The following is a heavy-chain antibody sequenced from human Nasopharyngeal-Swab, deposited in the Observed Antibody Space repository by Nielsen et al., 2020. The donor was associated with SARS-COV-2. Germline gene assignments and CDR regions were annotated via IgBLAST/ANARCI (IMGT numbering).Heavy chain of an antibody. CDR1: GDTFSSSA. CDR3: ARAHPRSCTDGVCFRSQVYNWFDP. D-gene: IGHD2-8*01. Sequence: SVKVSCKASGDTFSSSAIAWVRQAPGQGLEWMGGIIPMFGTADYAQKFQGRVTITADRSTSTAYMEMNSLRSEDTAVYYCARAHPRSCTDGVCFRSQVYNWFDPWGQGTLVTVSS. CDR2: IIPMFGTA. J-gene: IGHJ5*02. V-gene: IGHV1-69*06.